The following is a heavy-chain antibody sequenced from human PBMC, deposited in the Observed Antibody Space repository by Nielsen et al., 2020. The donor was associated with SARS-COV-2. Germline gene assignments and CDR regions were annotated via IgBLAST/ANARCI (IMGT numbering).Heavy chain of an antibody. Sequence: GESLKIFCAASGFTFSSYWMHWVRQAPGKGLVWVSRINSDGSSTSYADSVKGRFTISRDNAKNTLYLQMNSLRAEDTAVYYCALISGFWDYWGQGTLVTVSS. J-gene: IGHJ4*02. CDR2: INSDGSST. CDR1: GFTFSSYW. D-gene: IGHD3-3*01. V-gene: IGHV3-74*01. CDR3: ALISGFWDY.